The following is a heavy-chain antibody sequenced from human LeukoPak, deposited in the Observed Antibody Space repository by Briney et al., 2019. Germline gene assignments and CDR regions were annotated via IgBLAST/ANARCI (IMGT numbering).Heavy chain of an antibody. CDR2: ISSSSSYI. D-gene: IGHD6-6*01. CDR3: ARARYRSSDFDY. V-gene: IGHV3-21*01. Sequence: GGSLRLSCAASGFTFSSYSMNWVRQAPGKGLEWVLSISSSSSYIYYADSVKGRFTISRDNAKNSLYLQMNSLRAEDTAVYYCARARYRSSDFDYWGQGTLVTVSS. CDR1: GFTFSSYS. J-gene: IGHJ4*02.